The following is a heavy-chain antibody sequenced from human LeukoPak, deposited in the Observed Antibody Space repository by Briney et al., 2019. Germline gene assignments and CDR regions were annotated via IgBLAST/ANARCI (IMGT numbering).Heavy chain of an antibody. CDR2: IKQDGSEK. CDR3: ARDLGGGPPGY. Sequence: QPGGSLRLSCAASEFTFSSYWMSWVRQAPGKGLEWVANIKQDGSEKYYVGSVKGRFTISRDNAKNSLYLQMNSLRGEDTAVYYCARDLGGGPPGYWGQGTLVTVSS. V-gene: IGHV3-7*01. J-gene: IGHJ4*02. CDR1: EFTFSSYW. D-gene: IGHD4-23*01.